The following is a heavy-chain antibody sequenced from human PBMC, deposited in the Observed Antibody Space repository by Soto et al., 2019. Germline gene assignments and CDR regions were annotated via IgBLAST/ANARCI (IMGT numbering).Heavy chain of an antibody. V-gene: IGHV4-59*08. CDR3: ARHWGFWADF. CDR2: IYYSGNT. CDR1: GGSISSYY. Sequence: QVQLQESGPGLVKPSETLSLTCTVSGGSISSYYWTWIRQPPGKGLEWIGYIYYSGNTNYNPSLKSRVTIPVDTPKNQFPLKLSSVTAADTAVYYCARHWGFWADFWGQGTLVTVSS. D-gene: IGHD3-16*01. J-gene: IGHJ4*02.